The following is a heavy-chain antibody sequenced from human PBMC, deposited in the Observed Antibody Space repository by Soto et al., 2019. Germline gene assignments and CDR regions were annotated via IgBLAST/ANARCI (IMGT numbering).Heavy chain of an antibody. CDR1: GFTFSSYW. V-gene: IGHV3-7*01. D-gene: IGHD2-15*01. CDR3: ARDWGYSSGGSCSYNWFDP. CDR2: IKQDGSEK. Sequence: EVQLVESGGGLVQPGGSLRLSCAASGFTFSSYWMSWVRQAQGKGLEWVANIKQDGSEKYYVDSVKGRFTISRDNAKNSLYLQMNSLRAEDTAVYYCARDWGYSSGGSCSYNWFDPWGQGTLVTVSS. J-gene: IGHJ5*02.